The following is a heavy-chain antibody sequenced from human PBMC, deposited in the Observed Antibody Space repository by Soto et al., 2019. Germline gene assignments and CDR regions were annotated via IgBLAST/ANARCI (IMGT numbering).Heavy chain of an antibody. CDR1: GGTFDNFI. Sequence: QVQLVQSGAEVKEPGSSVRVSCKASGGTFDNFIMNWVRQTPGQGLEWMGGIVPMLGTPTYAEKFKGRVTISASGSTSTMYMEVTSLRSEDTAIYYCARNGSYGSSVRQFSGMDVWGQGTTVIVSS. CDR2: IVPMLGTP. J-gene: IGHJ6*02. D-gene: IGHD3-10*01. CDR3: ARNGSYGSSVRQFSGMDV. V-gene: IGHV1-69*01.